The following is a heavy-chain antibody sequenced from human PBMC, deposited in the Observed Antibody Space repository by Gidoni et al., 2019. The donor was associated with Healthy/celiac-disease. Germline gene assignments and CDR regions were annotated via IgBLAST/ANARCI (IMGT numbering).Heavy chain of an antibody. J-gene: IGHJ4*02. D-gene: IGHD1-7*01. CDR1: GCTFSSYA. Sequence: EVQLLESGGGLVQPGGSLRLSCAAAGCTFSSYAMSWVRQAPGKGLEWVSAISVSGGSTYYADSVKGRFTISRDNSKNTLYLQMNSLRAEDTAVYYCAKVVTGTSFFDYWGQGTLVTVSS. V-gene: IGHV3-23*01. CDR2: ISVSGGST. CDR3: AKVVTGTSFFDY.